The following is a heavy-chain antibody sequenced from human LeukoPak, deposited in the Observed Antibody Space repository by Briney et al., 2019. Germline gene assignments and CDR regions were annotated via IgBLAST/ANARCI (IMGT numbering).Heavy chain of an antibody. CDR1: GVTVSNNY. CDR3: ARGGSYLSAFDI. D-gene: IGHD1-26*01. CDR2: IYSGGST. Sequence: GGSLRLSCAASGVTVSNNYMRWVRQAPGKGLEWVSLIYSGGSTFYADSVKGRFTISRDNSKNTLYLQMNSLRAEDTAVYYCARGGSYLSAFDIWGQGTMVTVSS. V-gene: IGHV3-53*01. J-gene: IGHJ3*02.